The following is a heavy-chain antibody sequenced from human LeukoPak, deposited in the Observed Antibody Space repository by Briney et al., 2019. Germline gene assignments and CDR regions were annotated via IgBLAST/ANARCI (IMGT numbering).Heavy chain of an antibody. Sequence: GGSLRLSCAASGFTFSSYWMHWIRQAPGQGLVWVSRINSDGSSINYADSVKGRFTISRDNAKNTLHLQMNSLRGEDTAVYNCARDLDGSGNYHWFDPWGQGTLVTVSS. D-gene: IGHD3-10*01. V-gene: IGHV3-74*01. CDR1: GFTFSSYW. CDR3: ARDLDGSGNYHWFDP. CDR2: INSDGSSI. J-gene: IGHJ5*02.